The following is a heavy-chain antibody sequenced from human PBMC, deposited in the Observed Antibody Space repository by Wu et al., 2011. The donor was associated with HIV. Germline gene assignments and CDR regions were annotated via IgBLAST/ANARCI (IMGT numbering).Heavy chain of an antibody. Sequence: QVQLVQSGAAVKKPGVLGEGLLQGFWRHLQQLWYHLGATGPWTRGLSGWEGSSLSLGTANYAQKFQGRVTITADKSTSTAYMELSSLRSEDTAMYYCARDFGGDGDSWGQGTLVTVSS. CDR2: SSLSLGTA. CDR3: ARDFGGDGDS. V-gene: IGHV1-69*14. CDR1: RHLQQLW. D-gene: IGHD2-21*01. J-gene: IGHJ4*02.